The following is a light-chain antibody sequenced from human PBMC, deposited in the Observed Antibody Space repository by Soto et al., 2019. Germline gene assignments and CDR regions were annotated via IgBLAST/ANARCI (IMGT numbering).Light chain of an antibody. J-gene: IGLJ1*01. Sequence: QSVLTQPASVSGSPGQSITISCTGTSSDVGGYSHVSWYQQNTGKAPKLMVYDVSNRPSGVSNRFSGSKSGNTASLTISGLQAEDEADYYCSSYTSSGRYVFGTGTKLTVL. CDR3: SSYTSSGRYV. CDR1: SSDVGGYSH. CDR2: DVS. V-gene: IGLV2-14*01.